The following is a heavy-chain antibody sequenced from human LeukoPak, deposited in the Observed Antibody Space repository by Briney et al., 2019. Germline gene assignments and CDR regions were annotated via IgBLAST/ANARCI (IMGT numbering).Heavy chain of an antibody. J-gene: IGHJ4*02. CDR3: ARDSSSWNNFDY. CDR1: GDFLSSGSYY. CDR2: IYYSGST. V-gene: IGHV4-39*02. Sequence: PSETLSLTCTVSGDFLSSGSYYWGWIRQSPGKGLAWIGSIYYSGSTFYNASFESRVTMSVDTSKNQFSLKLTSVTAADTAVYYCARDSSSWNNFDYWGQGTLVTVSS. D-gene: IGHD6-13*01.